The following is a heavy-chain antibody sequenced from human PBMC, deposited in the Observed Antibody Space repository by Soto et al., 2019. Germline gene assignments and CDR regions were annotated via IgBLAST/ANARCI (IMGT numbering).Heavy chain of an antibody. J-gene: IGHJ4*02. V-gene: IGHV1-46*01. Sequence: QVQLMQSGAEVKKPGASVKVSCKASGDTFTDYYIHWVRQAPGQGLEWMGTVNPSGGHTTYAQHSLGRVTMTRDTSTRTLYMALTSLTSDDPAIYYCARGGHVVVVTAALDYWGQGTLVTVSS. CDR2: VNPSGGHT. CDR1: GDTFTDYY. D-gene: IGHD2-21*02. CDR3: ARGGHVVVVTAALDY.